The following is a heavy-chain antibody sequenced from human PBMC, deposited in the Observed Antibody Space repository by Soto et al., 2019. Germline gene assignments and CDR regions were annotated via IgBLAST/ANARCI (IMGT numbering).Heavy chain of an antibody. D-gene: IGHD3-10*01. V-gene: IGHV4-38-2*02. J-gene: IGHJ3*02. CDR2: IYHSGST. CDR3: AREAVDYYYGSGSYDKKENHDAFDI. CDR1: GYSISSGYY. Sequence: SETLSLTCAVSGYSISSGYYWGWIRQPPGKGLEWIWSIYHSGSTYYNPSLKSRVTISVDTSKNQFSLKLSSVTAADTAVYYCAREAVDYYYGSGSYDKKENHDAFDIWGQGTMVTVSS.